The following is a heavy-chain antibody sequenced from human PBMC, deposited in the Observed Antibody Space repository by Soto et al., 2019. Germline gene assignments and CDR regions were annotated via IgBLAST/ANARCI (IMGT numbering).Heavy chain of an antibody. CDR1: VDRVSSYSAA. CDR2: TCYRSKWYN. D-gene: IGHD6-19*01. V-gene: IGHV6-1*01. CDR3: AREPNSSGWSRYYYYYGMDV. Sequence: SQTLSLTCAISVDRVSSYSAAWNWIRQTPARGLEWLGRTCYRSKWYNDFAVSVKSRITINPDTCKNQFSLQLNSVTPEDTAVYYCAREPNSSGWSRYYYYYGMDVWGQGTTVTV. J-gene: IGHJ6*02.